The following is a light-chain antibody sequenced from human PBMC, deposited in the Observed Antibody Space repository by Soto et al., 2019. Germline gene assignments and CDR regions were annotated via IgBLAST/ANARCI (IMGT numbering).Light chain of an antibody. CDR1: QSISNY. CDR2: AAS. J-gene: IGKJ4*01. CDR3: QPNYCTPPT. Sequence: DIQMTQSPSSLSASVGDRVTITCRASQSISNYLNWYQQKPGKAPKLRIYAASRLQSGVPTRFSGRGSGTGFNPSIRRPQTECFANYHGQPNYCTPPTFRGRTQVEVK. V-gene: IGKV1-39*01.